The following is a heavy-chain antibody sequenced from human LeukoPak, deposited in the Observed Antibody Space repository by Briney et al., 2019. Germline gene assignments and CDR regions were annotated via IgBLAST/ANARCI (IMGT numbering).Heavy chain of an antibody. CDR1: GFTFSSYW. Sequence: GGSLRLSCAASGFTFSSYWMSWVRQAPGKGLEWVSYISSSSSTIYYADSVKGRFTISRDNAKNSLYLQMNSLRAEDTAVYYCAKGTARVAATVFDYWGQGTLVTVSS. J-gene: IGHJ4*02. V-gene: IGHV3-48*01. CDR3: AKGTARVAATVFDY. CDR2: ISSSSSTI. D-gene: IGHD2-15*01.